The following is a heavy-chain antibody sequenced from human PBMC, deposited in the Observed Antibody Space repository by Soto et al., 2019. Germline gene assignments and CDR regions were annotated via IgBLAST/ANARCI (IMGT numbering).Heavy chain of an antibody. CDR1: GFTFSSYG. CDR3: ARGWLEIDYGMDV. Sequence: GGSLRLSCAASGFTFSSYGMHWVRQAPGKGLEWVAVIWYDGSNKYYADSVKGRFTISRDNSKNTLYLQMNSLRAEDTAVYYCARGWLEIDYGMDVWGQGTTVTVSS. V-gene: IGHV3-33*01. CDR2: IWYDGSNK. J-gene: IGHJ6*02. D-gene: IGHD6-19*01.